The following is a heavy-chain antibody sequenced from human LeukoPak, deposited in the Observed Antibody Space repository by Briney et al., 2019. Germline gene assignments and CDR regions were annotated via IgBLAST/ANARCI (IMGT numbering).Heavy chain of an antibody. Sequence: ASVKVSCKASGGTFSSYTISWVRQAPGQGLEWMGKIIPILGIANYAQKFQGRVTITADKSTSTAYMELSSLRSEDTAVYYCARGVVPAAIPRAFDPWGQGTLVTVSS. CDR2: IIPILGIA. D-gene: IGHD2-2*02. CDR3: ARGVVPAAIPRAFDP. V-gene: IGHV1-69*02. CDR1: GGTFSSYT. J-gene: IGHJ5*02.